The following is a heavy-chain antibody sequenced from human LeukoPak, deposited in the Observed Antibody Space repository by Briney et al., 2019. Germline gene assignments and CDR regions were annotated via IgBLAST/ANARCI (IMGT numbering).Heavy chain of an antibody. CDR1: GGSISSYY. Sequence: SSETLSLTCTVSGGSISSYYWSWIRQPPGKGLEWIGYIYYSGSTNYNPSLKSRVTISVATSNNQFSLNLSSVTAADTAVYCCARGPNSAAMDYWGQGTLVTVSS. V-gene: IGHV4-59*01. D-gene: IGHD5-18*01. CDR3: ARGPNSAAMDY. CDR2: IYYSGST. J-gene: IGHJ4*02.